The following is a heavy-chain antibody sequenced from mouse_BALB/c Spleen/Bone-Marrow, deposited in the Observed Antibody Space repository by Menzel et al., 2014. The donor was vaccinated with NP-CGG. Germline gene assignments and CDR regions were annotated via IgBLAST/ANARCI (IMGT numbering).Heavy chain of an antibody. V-gene: IGHV1S135*01. Sequence: EVQLQQYGPELEKPGASVKISCKASGYSFTGYDMNWVKQSNGKSLEWIGNIDPYSGGTSYNQKFKGKATLTVDNSSSTAYMQLKSLTSEDSAVYYCARSWVNYFDYWGQGTSLTVSS. CDR2: IDPYSGGT. J-gene: IGHJ2*02. CDR1: GYSFTGYD. D-gene: IGHD2-1*01. CDR3: ARSWVNYFDY.